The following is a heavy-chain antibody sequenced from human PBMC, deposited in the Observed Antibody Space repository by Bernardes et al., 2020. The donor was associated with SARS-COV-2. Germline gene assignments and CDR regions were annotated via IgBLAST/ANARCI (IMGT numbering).Heavy chain of an antibody. Sequence: SLRLSCEASGFTFSAFGMHWVRQAPGKGLAWVAALSYDGSNQYYADSVRGRFTISRDNSKNMLYLQMSSLRTEDTAVYYCAKVDDFWSGYNPLRFDPWGQGTLVTVSS. CDR1: GFTFSAFG. J-gene: IGHJ5*02. D-gene: IGHD3-3*01. CDR2: LSYDGSNQ. V-gene: IGHV3-30*18. CDR3: AKVDDFWSGYNPLRFDP.